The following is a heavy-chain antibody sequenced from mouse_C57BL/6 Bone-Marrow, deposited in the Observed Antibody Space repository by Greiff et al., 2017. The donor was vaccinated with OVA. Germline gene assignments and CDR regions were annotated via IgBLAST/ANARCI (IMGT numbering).Heavy chain of an antibody. J-gene: IGHJ3*01. CDR3: ASSCYGGNSAWFAY. CDR2: INPYNGGT. Sequence: VQLQQPGAELVKPGASVKMSCKASGYTFTDYYMNWVKQRHGKSLEWIGVINPYNGGTSYNQKFKGKATLTVDKSSSTAYMELNSLTSEDSAVYYYASSCYGGNSAWFAYWGQGTLVTVSA. CDR1: GYTFTDYY. V-gene: IGHV1-19*01. D-gene: IGHD1-1*01.